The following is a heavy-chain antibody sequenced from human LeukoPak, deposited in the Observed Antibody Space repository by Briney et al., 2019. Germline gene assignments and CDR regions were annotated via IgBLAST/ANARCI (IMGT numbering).Heavy chain of an antibody. D-gene: IGHD6-25*01. J-gene: IGHJ4*02. CDR2: VYTAGST. CDR1: GFTVSGNY. CDR3: AGGNTWPGLSY. Sequence: GGSLRLSCAASGFTVSGNYMSWVRQAPGKGLEWVSVVYTAGSTYNADSVKGRFTISRDKSKNTLYLQMNTLRAEDTAVYFCAGGNTWPGLSYWGQGTLLTVSS. V-gene: IGHV3-53*01.